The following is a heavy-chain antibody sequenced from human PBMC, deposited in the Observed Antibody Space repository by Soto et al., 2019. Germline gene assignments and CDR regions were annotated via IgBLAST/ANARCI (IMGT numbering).Heavy chain of an antibody. D-gene: IGHD3-16*01. CDR3: ARAATSGGGAYYFDY. CDR1: GFIFSTNG. Sequence: QVQLVESGGAVVQPGRSLRLSCAASGFIFSTNGMHWVRQAPGKGLEWVAFIWKDGSNKYYTGSVKGRFSISRDNSNNTLYLQMNSLRAEDTAVYYCARAATSGGGAYYFDYWGQGTLVTVSS. V-gene: IGHV3-33*01. J-gene: IGHJ4*02. CDR2: IWKDGSNK.